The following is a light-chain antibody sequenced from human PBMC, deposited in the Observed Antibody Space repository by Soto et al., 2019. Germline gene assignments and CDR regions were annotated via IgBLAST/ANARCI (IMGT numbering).Light chain of an antibody. CDR3: QQRSNWPPWT. J-gene: IGKJ1*01. CDR1: QSVDSY. V-gene: IGKV3-11*01. CDR2: DAS. Sequence: ESVLTQSPATLSLSPGERATLSCRASQSVDSYLAWYQQKPGQAPRLLIYDASNRATGIPARFSGSGSGTDFTLTISSLEPEDFAVYYCQQRSNWPPWTFGQGTKVDI.